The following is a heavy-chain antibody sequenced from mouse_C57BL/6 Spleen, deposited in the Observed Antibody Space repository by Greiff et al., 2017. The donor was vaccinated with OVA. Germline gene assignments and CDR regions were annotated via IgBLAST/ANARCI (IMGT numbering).Heavy chain of an antibody. D-gene: IGHD2-4*01. V-gene: IGHV5-16*01. CDR2: INYDGSST. Sequence: EVQRVESEGGLVQPGSSMKLSCTASGFTFSDYYMAWVRQVPEKGLEWVANINYDGSSTYYLDSLKSRFIISRDNAKNILYLQMSSLKSEDTATYYCARGTEDYDYWYFDVWGTGTTVTVSS. J-gene: IGHJ1*03. CDR3: ARGTEDYDYWYFDV. CDR1: GFTFSDYY.